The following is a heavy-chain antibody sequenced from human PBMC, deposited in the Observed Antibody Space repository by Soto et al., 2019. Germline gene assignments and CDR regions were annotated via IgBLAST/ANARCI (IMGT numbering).Heavy chain of an antibody. J-gene: IGHJ4*02. CDR2: IYYSGST. D-gene: IGHD3-9*01. CDR1: GGCISSYY. V-gene: IGHV4-59*08. Sequence: PSETLSLTCTVSGGCISSYYWSWIRQPPGKGLEWIGYIYYSGSTNYNPSLKSRVTISVDTSKNQFSLKLSSVTAADTAVYYCARTLRYFDWLSFDYWGQGTLVTVSS. CDR3: ARTLRYFDWLSFDY.